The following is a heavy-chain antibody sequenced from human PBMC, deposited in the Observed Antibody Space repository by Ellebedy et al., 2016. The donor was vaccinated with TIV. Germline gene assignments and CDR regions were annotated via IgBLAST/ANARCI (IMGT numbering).Heavy chain of an antibody. J-gene: IGHJ6*04. Sequence: ASVKVSCXASGYTFTSYGISWVRQAPGQGLEWMGWISAYNGNTNYAQKFQGRVTMTRDTSTSTVYMELSSLRSEDTAVYYCARDGLTEDGMDVWGKGTTVTVSS. CDR3: ARDGLTEDGMDV. D-gene: IGHD3/OR15-3a*01. V-gene: IGHV1-18*01. CDR2: ISAYNGNT. CDR1: GYTFTSYG.